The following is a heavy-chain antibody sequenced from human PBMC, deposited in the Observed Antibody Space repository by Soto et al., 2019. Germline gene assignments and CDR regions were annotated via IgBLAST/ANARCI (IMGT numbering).Heavy chain of an antibody. D-gene: IGHD2-15*01. V-gene: IGHV3-9*01. CDR3: AKADCSGGSCYGLVFDY. CDR1: GFTFDDYA. CDR2: ISWNSGSI. Sequence: EVQLVESGGGLVQPGRSLRLSCAASGFTFDDYAMHWVRQAPGKGLEWVSGISWNSGSIGYADSVKGRFTISRDNAKNFLYLQMNSLRAEDTALYYCAKADCSGGSCYGLVFDYWGQGTLVTVSS. J-gene: IGHJ4*02.